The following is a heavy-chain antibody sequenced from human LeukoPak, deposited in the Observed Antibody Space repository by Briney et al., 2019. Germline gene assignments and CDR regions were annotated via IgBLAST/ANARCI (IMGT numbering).Heavy chain of an antibody. CDR3: ARGRFVLYYYDSSGSRTFDY. D-gene: IGHD3-22*01. V-gene: IGHV4-34*01. CDR2: INHSGST. Sequence: SETLSLTCAVYGGSFSGYYWSWIRQPPGKGLEWIGEINHSGSTNYNPSLKSRVTISVDTSKNQFSLKLSSVTAADTAVYYCARGRFVLYYYDSSGSRTFDYWGQGTLVTVSS. CDR1: GGSFSGYY. J-gene: IGHJ4*02.